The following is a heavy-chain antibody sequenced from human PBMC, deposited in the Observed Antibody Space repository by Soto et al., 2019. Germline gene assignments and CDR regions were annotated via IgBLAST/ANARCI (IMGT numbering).Heavy chain of an antibody. V-gene: IGHV1-69*01. J-gene: IGHJ6*02. D-gene: IGHD1-7*01. CDR2: TIPMFGTP. CDR1: GGTFSKYA. CDR3: ARQLRDTNNYYGMAV. Sequence: QVQLVQSGAEMQQPGASVRVSCKASGGTFSKYAFSWVRQAHGQGLEWLGGTIPMFGTPNYAQKFQGRVDISADEATATVYMELRSLRSEDTAVYFCARQLRDTNNYYGMAVWGQGTTVTVSS.